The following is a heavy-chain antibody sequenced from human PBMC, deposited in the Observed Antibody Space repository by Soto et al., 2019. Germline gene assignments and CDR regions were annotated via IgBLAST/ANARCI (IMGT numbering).Heavy chain of an antibody. Sequence: LSLTCTVSDGSISIGGFYWSWIRQHPGKGLEWIGYTYYSGTTYYNPSLKSRVTISVDTSKNQFSLKLSSVTAADTAVYYCARASLGYCTNGVCQSYYGMDVWGQGTTVTVSS. CDR3: ARASLGYCTNGVCQSYYGMDV. J-gene: IGHJ6*02. CDR1: DGSISIGGFY. V-gene: IGHV4-31*03. CDR2: TYYSGTT. D-gene: IGHD2-8*01.